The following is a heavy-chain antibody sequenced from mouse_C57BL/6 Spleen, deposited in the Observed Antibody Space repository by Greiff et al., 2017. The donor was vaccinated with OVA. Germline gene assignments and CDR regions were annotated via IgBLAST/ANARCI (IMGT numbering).Heavy chain of an antibody. D-gene: IGHD2-4*01. CDR3: ARNYDYDGYFDY. V-gene: IGHV1-76*01. CDR1: GYTFTDYY. J-gene: IGHJ2*01. CDR2: IYPGSGNT. Sequence: VQLQQSGAELVRPGASVKLSCKASGYTFTDYYINWVKQRPGQGLEWIARIYPGSGNTYYNEKFKGKATLTAEKSSSTAYMRLSSLTSEDSAVYFCARNYDYDGYFDYWGQGTTLTVSS.